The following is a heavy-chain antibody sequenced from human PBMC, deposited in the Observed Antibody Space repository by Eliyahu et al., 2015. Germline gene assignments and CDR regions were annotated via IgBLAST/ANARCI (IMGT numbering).Heavy chain of an antibody. CDR1: GFPFXFSNYE. J-gene: IGHJ6*02. CDR2: IASTGDT. V-gene: IGHV3-13*01. Sequence: EERLVESGGSLVQPGGSLXLSCXAXGFPFXFSNYEMHRVRRGPGRGLEWVSAIASTGDTYYSDSVKGRFTISRDNAKNSVFLHMNSLRAADTAIYYCARDFWGGQYYYGMDVWGQGTTVTVSS. CDR3: ARDFWGGQYYYGMDV. D-gene: IGHD7-27*01.